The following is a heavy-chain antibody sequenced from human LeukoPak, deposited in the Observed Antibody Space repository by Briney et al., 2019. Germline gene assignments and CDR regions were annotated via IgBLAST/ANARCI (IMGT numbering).Heavy chain of an antibody. CDR2: INHSGST. V-gene: IGHV4-39*07. Sequence: SETLSLTCTVSGGSISSSSYYWGWIRQPPGKGLEWIGEINHSGSTNYNPSLKSRVTISVDTSKNQFSLKLSSVTAADTAVYYCARDKHWGQGTLVTVSS. J-gene: IGHJ1*01. CDR1: GGSISSSSYY. CDR3: ARDKH.